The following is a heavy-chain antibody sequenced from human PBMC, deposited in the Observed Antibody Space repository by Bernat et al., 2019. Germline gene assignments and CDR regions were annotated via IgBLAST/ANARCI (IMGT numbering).Heavy chain of an antibody. CDR3: ASNWGATDYYYGMDV. V-gene: IGHV3-33*01. D-gene: IGHD1-26*01. J-gene: IGHJ6*02. CDR2: IWYDGSNK. Sequence: QVQLLESGGGVVQPGRSLRLSCAASGFTFSSYGMHWVRQAPGKGLEWVAVIWYDGSNKYYADSVKGRFTISRDNSKNTLYLQMNSLRAEDTAVYYCASNWGATDYYYGMDVWGQGTTVTVSS. CDR1: GFTFSSYG.